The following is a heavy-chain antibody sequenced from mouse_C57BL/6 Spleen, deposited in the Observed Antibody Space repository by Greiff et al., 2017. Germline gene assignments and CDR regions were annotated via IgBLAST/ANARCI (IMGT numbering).Heavy chain of an antibody. CDR1: GYTFTDYY. V-gene: IGHV1-26*01. Sequence: EVQLQQSGPELVKPGASVKISCKASGYTFTDYYMNWVKQSHGKSLEWIGDINPNNGGTSYNQKFKGKATLTVDKSSSTAYMELRSLTSEDSAVYYCARRGENYFDYWGQGTTLTVSS. CDR2: INPNNGGT. J-gene: IGHJ2*01. CDR3: ARRGENYFDY.